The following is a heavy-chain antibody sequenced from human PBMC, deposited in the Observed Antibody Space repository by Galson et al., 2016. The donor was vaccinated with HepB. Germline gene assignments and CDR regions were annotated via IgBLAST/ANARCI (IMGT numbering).Heavy chain of an antibody. J-gene: IGHJ1*01. V-gene: IGHV4-59*01. CDR3: ARTRIAVSGFYFQH. Sequence: ETLSLTCTVSGDSIGYYYWSWVRQSPEKGLEWIGSVYYSGHTNYNPSLKSRVTISVDTSENQFSLKLTSVTAADTAVYYCARTRIAVSGFYFQHWGQGALVSVSS. D-gene: IGHD6-19*01. CDR1: GDSIGYYY. CDR2: VYYSGHT.